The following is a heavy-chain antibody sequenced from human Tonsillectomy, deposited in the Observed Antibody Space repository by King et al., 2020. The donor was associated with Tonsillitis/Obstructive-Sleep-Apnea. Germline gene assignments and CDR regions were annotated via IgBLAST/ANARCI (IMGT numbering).Heavy chain of an antibody. V-gene: IGHV1-2*04. Sequence: QLVQSGAEVKKPGASVKVSCKASGYTFTGYYMHWVRQAPGQGLEWMGWINPNSGGTNYAHKFQGWVTLTRDTSISTTYLELSRLRSDDTAVYYCARDQGYDILTGYPRYLAYWGQGTLVTVSS. CDR3: ARDQGYDILTGYPRYLAY. CDR1: GYTFTGYY. J-gene: IGHJ4*02. D-gene: IGHD3-9*01. CDR2: INPNSGGT.